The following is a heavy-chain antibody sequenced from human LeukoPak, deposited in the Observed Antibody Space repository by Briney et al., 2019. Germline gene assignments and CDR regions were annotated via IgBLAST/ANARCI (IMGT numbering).Heavy chain of an antibody. CDR1: SGSISSSSYY. J-gene: IGHJ6*03. D-gene: IGHD2-15*01. V-gene: IGHV4-39*07. CDR3: ARTRPLSYYYYYYMDV. CDR2: IYYSGST. Sequence: SETLSLTCTVSSGSISSSSYYWGWIGQPPGKGLEWIGSIYYSGSTYYNPSLKSRVTISVDTSKNQFSLKLSSVTAADTAVYYCARTRPLSYYYYYYMDVWGKGTTVTVSS.